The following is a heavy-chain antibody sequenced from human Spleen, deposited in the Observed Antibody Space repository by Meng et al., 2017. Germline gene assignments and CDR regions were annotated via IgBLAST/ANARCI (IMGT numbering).Heavy chain of an antibody. CDR2: IYHSGST. CDR3: ASGPRGPDQMYYFDY. D-gene: IGHD1-14*01. V-gene: IGHV4-4*02. Sequence: QLQLQKSGPGLVKTSGTLSLTCAVSGGSISSSNWWSWVRQPPGKGLEWIGEIYHSGSTNYNPSLKSRVTISVDKSKNQFSLKLSSVTAADTAVYYCASGPRGPDQMYYFDYWGQGTLVTVSS. J-gene: IGHJ4*02. CDR1: GGSISSSNW.